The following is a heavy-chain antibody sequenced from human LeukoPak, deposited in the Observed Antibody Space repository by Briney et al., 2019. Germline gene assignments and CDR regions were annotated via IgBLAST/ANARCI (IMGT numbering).Heavy chain of an antibody. J-gene: IGHJ4*02. CDR2: ISGSNGHT. D-gene: IGHD4-17*01. CDR1: GYTFTNYD. CDR3: ARVGYGVDHLDY. V-gene: IGHV1-18*01. Sequence: ASVKVSCKASGYTFTNYDITWVRQAPGQGPEWMGWISGSNGHTNYAQKLQGRVTMTTDTSTSTAYMDLRGLRSDDTAVYYWARVGYGVDHLDYWGQGTLVTVSS.